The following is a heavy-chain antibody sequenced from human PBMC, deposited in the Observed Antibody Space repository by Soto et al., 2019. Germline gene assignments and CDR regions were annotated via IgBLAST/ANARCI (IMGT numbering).Heavy chain of an antibody. V-gene: IGHV3-66*01. D-gene: IGHD3-16*02. J-gene: IGHJ4*02. Sequence: EVQLVESGGGLVQPGGSLRLSCAASGFTVSNNYMSWARQAPGKGLEWVSVIYGGGGTYYADSVKGRFTISRDNSKNTLYLQMNSLRVEDTAVYYCARDGQIVEIRWGQGTLVTVSS. CDR2: IYGGGGT. CDR3: ARDGQIVEIR. CDR1: GFTVSNNY.